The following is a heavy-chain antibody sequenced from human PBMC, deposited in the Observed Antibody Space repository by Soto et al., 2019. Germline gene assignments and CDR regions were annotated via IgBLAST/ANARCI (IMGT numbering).Heavy chain of an antibody. CDR1: GGTFSSYD. CDR3: AADVGASARTFDY. D-gene: IGHD1-26*01. V-gene: IGHV1-69*01. Sequence: HVQLVQSGAEVKKPGSSVKVSCKASGGTFSSYDISWVRQASGQGLEWMGGIIPIFGTANYAQKFQGRVTITADESTSTAYMELSSLGSEDTAVYYCAADVGASARTFDYWGQGTLVTVSS. J-gene: IGHJ4*02. CDR2: IIPIFGTA.